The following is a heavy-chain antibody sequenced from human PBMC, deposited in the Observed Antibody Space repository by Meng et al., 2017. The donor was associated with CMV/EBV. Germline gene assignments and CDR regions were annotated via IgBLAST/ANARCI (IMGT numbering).Heavy chain of an antibody. CDR3: ALQGGDY. D-gene: IGHD3-16*01. J-gene: IGHJ4*02. V-gene: IGHV3-21*01. Sequence: GESLKISCAASGFTFSSYSMNWVRQAPGKGLEWVSSISSSSSYINYADSVKGRFTISRDNAKNSLYLQMNSLRAEDTAVYYCALQGGDYWGQGTLVTVSS. CDR1: GFTFSSYS. CDR2: ISSSSSYI.